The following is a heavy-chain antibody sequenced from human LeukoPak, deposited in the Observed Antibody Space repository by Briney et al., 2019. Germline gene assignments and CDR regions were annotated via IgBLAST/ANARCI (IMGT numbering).Heavy chain of an antibody. CDR1: GGTFSSYA. D-gene: IGHD2-2*01. CDR2: IIPIFGTA. J-gene: IGHJ6*03. Sequence: ASVKVSCKASGGTFSSYAISWVRQAPGQGLEWMGRIIPIFGTANYAQKFQGRVTITTDESTSTAYMELSSLRSEDTAVYYCATRGYCSSTSCPRTQYYYYYYMDVWGKGTTVTVSS. V-gene: IGHV1-69*05. CDR3: ATRGYCSSTSCPRTQYYYYYYMDV.